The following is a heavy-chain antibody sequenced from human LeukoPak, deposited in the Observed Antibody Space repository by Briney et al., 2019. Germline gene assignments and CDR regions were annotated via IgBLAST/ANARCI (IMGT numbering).Heavy chain of an antibody. CDR3: ARSSSGSYALVDY. CDR1: GYSFTNHW. Sequence: GEPLKISCKGSGYSFTNHWIGWVRQMPGKGLEWMGIIYPGDSDTRYSPSFQGQVTISADKSISTAYLQWSSLKASDTAMYYCARSSSGSYALVDYWGQGTLVTVSS. D-gene: IGHD3-16*01. J-gene: IGHJ4*02. CDR2: IYPGDSDT. V-gene: IGHV5-51*01.